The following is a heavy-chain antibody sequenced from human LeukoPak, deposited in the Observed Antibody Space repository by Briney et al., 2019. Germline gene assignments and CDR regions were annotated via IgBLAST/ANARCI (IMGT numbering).Heavy chain of an antibody. Sequence: ASVKVSCKASGYTFTSFGVNWVRQAPGQGLEWMGWINAYNGNASYVQTYEGRVTMTTETSTSTAYMELRNLTSDDTAVYYCARDATPYYYGSASYFFVHWGQGTLVTVSS. CDR2: INAYNGNA. V-gene: IGHV1-18*01. CDR3: ARDATPYYYGSASYFFVH. D-gene: IGHD3-10*01. CDR1: GYTFTSFG. J-gene: IGHJ5*02.